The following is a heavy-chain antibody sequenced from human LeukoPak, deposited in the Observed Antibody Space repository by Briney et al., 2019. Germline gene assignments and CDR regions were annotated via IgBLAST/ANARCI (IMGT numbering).Heavy chain of an antibody. D-gene: IGHD3-9*01. Sequence: ASVKVSCKASGYTFTRYGVSWVRQAPGQGLEWMGWIRGDNGNTNYAQNFQGRVTMTTDTPSSTAYMEVRSLRSDDTAVYYCARVDMLTGYYFFDYWGQGTLVTVSS. V-gene: IGHV1-18*01. CDR1: GYTFTRYG. CDR3: ARVDMLTGYYFFDY. CDR2: IRGDNGNT. J-gene: IGHJ4*02.